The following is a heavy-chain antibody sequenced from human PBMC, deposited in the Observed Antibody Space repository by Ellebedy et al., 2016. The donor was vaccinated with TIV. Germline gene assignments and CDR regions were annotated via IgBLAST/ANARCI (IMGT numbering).Heavy chain of an antibody. V-gene: IGHV2-5*01. CDR3: AHIFHYSYGYSYFDY. CDR1: GFSFSTEGVG. D-gene: IGHD5-18*01. J-gene: IGHJ4*02. CDR2: IYWNNDN. Sequence: SGPTLVKPTQTLTLTCTFSGFSFSTEGVGVGWIRQPPGKALEWLGFIYWNNDNRYSPSLKSRLTITKDNSKNQVVLTMTNMDPVDTATYYRAHIFHYSYGYSYFDYWGQGTLVTVSS.